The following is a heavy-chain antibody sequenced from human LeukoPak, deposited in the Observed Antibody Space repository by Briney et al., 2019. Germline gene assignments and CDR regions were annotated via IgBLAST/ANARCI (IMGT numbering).Heavy chain of an antibody. CDR3: ARVSFPTTGLLDY. D-gene: IGHD4-11*01. J-gene: IGHJ4*02. Sequence: GGSLRLSCAASGFSFSSYAMHWFRQAPGKGLEWMALISYDASIIYYADSVRGRFTISRDNSKDTLYLQMNSLRAEDTAVYYCARVSFPTTGLLDYWGQGTLVTVSS. CDR1: GFSFSSYA. CDR2: ISYDASII. V-gene: IGHV3-30*04.